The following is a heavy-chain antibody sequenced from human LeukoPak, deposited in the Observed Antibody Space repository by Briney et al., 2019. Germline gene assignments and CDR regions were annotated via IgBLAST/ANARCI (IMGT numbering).Heavy chain of an antibody. CDR2: IYYSGST. CDR1: GGSVSSGSYY. D-gene: IGHD2-2*02. CDR3: AGGGVVPAGIEIWFDY. J-gene: IGHJ4*02. V-gene: IGHV4-61*01. Sequence: SETLSLTCTVSGGSVSSGSYYWSWIRQPPGKGLEWIGYIYYSGSTNYNPSLKSRVTISVDTSKNQFSLKLSSVTAAGTAVYYCAGGGVVPAGIEIWFDYWGPGTLGHVSS.